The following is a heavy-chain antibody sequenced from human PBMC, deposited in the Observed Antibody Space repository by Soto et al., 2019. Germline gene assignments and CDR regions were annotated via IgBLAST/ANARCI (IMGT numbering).Heavy chain of an antibody. J-gene: IGHJ4*02. CDR1: GFTFSSYA. Sequence: PGGSLRLSCAASGFTFSSYAMSWVRQTPGEGLEWVSAISGSGGSTYYADAAKGRFTISRDNSKNTVYLQMNRLRAEDTAVYYCAKARGSSTPASGSCWGQGTLVAVSS. D-gene: IGHD2-2*01. CDR2: ISGSGGST. CDR3: AKARGSSTPASGSC. V-gene: IGHV3-23*01.